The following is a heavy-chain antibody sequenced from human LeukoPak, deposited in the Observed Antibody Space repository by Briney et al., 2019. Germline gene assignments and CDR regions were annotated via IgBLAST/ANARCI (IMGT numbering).Heavy chain of an antibody. V-gene: IGHV3-23*01. Sequence: GSLRLSCAASGFTFSSYAMSWVRQAPGKGLEWVSAISGSGGSTYYADSVKGRFTITRDNSKNTLYLQMNSLRAEDTAVYYCAKPYYYDSSGYLPEYFQHWGRDPRDSVS. CDR2: ISGSGGST. J-gene: IGHJ1*01. D-gene: IGHD3-22*01. CDR1: GFTFSSYA. CDR3: AKPYYYDSSGYLPEYFQH.